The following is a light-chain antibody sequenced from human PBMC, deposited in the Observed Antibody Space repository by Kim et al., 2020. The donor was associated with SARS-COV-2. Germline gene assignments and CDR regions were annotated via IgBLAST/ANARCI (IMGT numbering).Light chain of an antibody. V-gene: IGLV3-1*01. CDR2: QDS. CDR1: KLGDKY. J-gene: IGLJ2*01. CDR3: QAWDSSIV. Sequence: YELTQPPSVSVSPGQTASITCSGDKLGDKYACWYQQKPGQSPVLVIYQDSKRPSGIPERFSGSNSGNTATLTISGTQAMDEADYYCQAWDSSIVFGGGTQLTVL.